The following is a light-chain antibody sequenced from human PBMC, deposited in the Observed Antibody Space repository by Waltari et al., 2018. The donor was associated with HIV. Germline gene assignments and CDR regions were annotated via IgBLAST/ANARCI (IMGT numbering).Light chain of an antibody. CDR2: DVI. V-gene: IGLV2-8*01. Sequence: QSALTQPPSASGSPGKSVTLSCTGTSSDVGGYNYVSWHQQHPGKAPKLMIYDVIKRPSGVPDRFSGSKSGNTASLTVSGLQPEDEADYYCSSHAGSKVVFGGGTRLTVL. J-gene: IGLJ2*01. CDR1: SSDVGGYNY. CDR3: SSHAGSKVV.